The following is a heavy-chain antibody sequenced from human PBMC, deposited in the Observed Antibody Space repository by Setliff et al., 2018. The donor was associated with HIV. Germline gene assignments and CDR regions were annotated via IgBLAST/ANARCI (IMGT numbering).Heavy chain of an antibody. D-gene: IGHD2-15*01. J-gene: IGHJ6*03. V-gene: IGHV1-18*01. Sequence: VSVQVSCTASGYIISTYGISCVRQAPGQGLEWMGWISASNGNTHYAQKVQGRVTLTTDTSTNTAYMELRSLRSDDAAVYYCAKTPPHPHYYYYVDVWGKGTTVTVSS. CDR3: AKTPPHPHYYYYVDV. CDR1: GYIISTYG. CDR2: ISASNGNT.